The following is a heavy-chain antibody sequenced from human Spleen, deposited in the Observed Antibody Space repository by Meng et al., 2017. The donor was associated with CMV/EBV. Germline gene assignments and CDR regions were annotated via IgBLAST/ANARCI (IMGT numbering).Heavy chain of an antibody. CDR1: GFTFSSYW. Sequence: GESLKISCAASGFTFSSYWMSWVRQAPGKGLEWVANIKQDGSEKYYVDSVKGRFTISRDNAKNSLYLQMNSLRAEDTAVYYCARLNGYYFDYWGQGTLVTVSS. J-gene: IGHJ4*02. V-gene: IGHV3-7*01. CDR3: ARLNGYYFDY. CDR2: IKQDGSEK.